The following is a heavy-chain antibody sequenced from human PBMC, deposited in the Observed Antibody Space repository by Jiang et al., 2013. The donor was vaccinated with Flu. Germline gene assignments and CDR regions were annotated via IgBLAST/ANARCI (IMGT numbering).Heavy chain of an antibody. D-gene: IGHD1-26*01. Sequence: VQLLESGGGVVQPGRSLRLSCAASGFTFSSYAMHWVRQAPGKGLEWVAVISYDGSNKYYADSVKGRFTISRDNSKNTLYLQMNSLRAEDTAVYYCARVVGATNYWGQGTLVTVSS. CDR1: GFTFSSYA. J-gene: IGHJ4*02. V-gene: IGHV3-30-3*01. CDR2: ISYDGSNK. CDR3: ARVVGATNY.